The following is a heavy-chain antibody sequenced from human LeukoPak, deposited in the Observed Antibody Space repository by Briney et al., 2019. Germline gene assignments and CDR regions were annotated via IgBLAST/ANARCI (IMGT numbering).Heavy chain of an antibody. Sequence: PSETLSLTCTVSGYSISSGYYWGWIRQPPGKGLEWIGSIYHSGSTYYNPSLKSRVIISVDTSKNQFSLKLSSVTAADMAVYYCARVRVPAAITSIGYWGQGTLVTVSS. CDR2: IYHSGST. J-gene: IGHJ4*02. CDR3: ARVRVPAAITSIGY. CDR1: GYSISSGYY. V-gene: IGHV4-38-2*02. D-gene: IGHD2-2*01.